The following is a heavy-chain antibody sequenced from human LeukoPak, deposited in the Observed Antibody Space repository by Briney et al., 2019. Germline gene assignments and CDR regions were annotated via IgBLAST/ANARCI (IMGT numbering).Heavy chain of an antibody. CDR2: ISADNGNT. CDR1: GYTLTSYG. CDR3: ARAGYTLNVVKSHWFDP. J-gene: IGHJ5*02. D-gene: IGHD6-13*01. V-gene: IGHV1-18*01. Sequence: ASVKVSCKASGYTLTSYGISWVRQAPGQGLEWMGGISADNGNTNYAQKLQGRVTMTTDTSTSTAYMELRSLRSDDTAVYYCARAGYTLNVVKSHWFDPWGQGTLVTVSS.